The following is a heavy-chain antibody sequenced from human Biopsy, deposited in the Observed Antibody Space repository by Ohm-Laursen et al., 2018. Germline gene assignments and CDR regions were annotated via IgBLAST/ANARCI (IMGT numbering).Heavy chain of an antibody. J-gene: IGHJ6*02. D-gene: IGHD3-10*01. Sequence: SLRLSCSASGFTVYNNYMTWVRQAPGKGLEWVASIKEDGSEKFYVDSVKGRFTISRDNAQKSLYLQMNSLRAADTAVYYCARDRCYGSESYYSHYNMDVWGQGTTVSVSS. CDR3: ARDRCYGSESYYSHYNMDV. V-gene: IGHV3-7*01. CDR2: IKEDGSEK. CDR1: GFTVYNNY.